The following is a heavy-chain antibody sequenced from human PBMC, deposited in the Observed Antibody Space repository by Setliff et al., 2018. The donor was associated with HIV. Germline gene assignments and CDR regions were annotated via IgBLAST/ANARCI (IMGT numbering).Heavy chain of an antibody. Sequence: PSETLSLTCAVSRSYISGSYYWSWIRQPPGKGLEWLGYISSSGGTDYNPSLNSRIIISIDTSKNQFSLRLSSVTAADTAVYFCARVLPYDSTGFLLYYFDNWGQGTLVTVSS. D-gene: IGHD3-22*01. V-gene: IGHV4-30-4*08. CDR3: ARVLPYDSTGFLLYYFDN. CDR2: ISSSGGT. CDR1: RSYISGSYY. J-gene: IGHJ4*02.